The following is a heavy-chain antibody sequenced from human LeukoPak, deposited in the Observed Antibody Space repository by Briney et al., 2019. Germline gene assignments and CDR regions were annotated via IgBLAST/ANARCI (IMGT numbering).Heavy chain of an antibody. CDR1: GFTFSNYN. J-gene: IGHJ4*02. CDR2: ISSSSSYI. CDR3: AREGGYIAARPYDY. V-gene: IGHV3-21*01. Sequence: PGGSLRLSCAASGFTFSNYNMNWVRQAPGKGLEWVSSISSSSSYIYYADSVKGRFTISRDNAKNSLYLQMNSLRAEDTAVYYCAREGGYIAARPYDYWGQGTLVTVSS. D-gene: IGHD6-6*01.